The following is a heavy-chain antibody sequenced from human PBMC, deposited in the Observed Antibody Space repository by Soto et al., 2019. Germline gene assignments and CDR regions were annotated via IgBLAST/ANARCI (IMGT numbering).Heavy chain of an antibody. D-gene: IGHD6-13*01. CDR1: GFTFSSYG. V-gene: IGHV3-30*18. Sequence: PWGSLRLSCAASGFTFSSYGMHWVRQAPGKGLEWVAVISYDGSNKYYADSVKGRFTISRDNSKNTLYLQMNSLRAEDTAVYYCAKDLDSSSWYHPPSFDYWGQGTLVTVSS. CDR2: ISYDGSNK. J-gene: IGHJ4*02. CDR3: AKDLDSSSWYHPPSFDY.